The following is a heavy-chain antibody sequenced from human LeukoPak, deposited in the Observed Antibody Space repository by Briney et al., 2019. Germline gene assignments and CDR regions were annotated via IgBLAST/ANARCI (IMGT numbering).Heavy chain of an antibody. J-gene: IGHJ4*02. CDR2: INPNSGGT. D-gene: IGHD3-22*01. V-gene: IGHV1-2*02. Sequence: APVKVSCKASVCSFDRYGVSWVRQAPGQGLEWMGWINPNSGGTNYAQKFQGRVTMTRDTSISTAYMELSRLRSDDTAVYYCARGSWSWYYYDSSGKLDYWGQGTLVTVSS. CDR3: ARGSWSWYYYDSSGKLDY. CDR1: VCSFDRYG.